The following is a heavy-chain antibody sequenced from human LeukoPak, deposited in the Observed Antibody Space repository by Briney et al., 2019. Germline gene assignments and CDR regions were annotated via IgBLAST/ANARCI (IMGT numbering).Heavy chain of an antibody. D-gene: IGHD3-22*01. V-gene: IGHV3-30*14. CDR3: ARDNHPYYYDKGAFDI. CDR1: GFTFSSYA. J-gene: IGHJ3*02. Sequence: PGGSLRLSCAASGFTFSSYAMHWVRQAPGKGLEWVAVISYDGSNKYYADSVKGRFTISRDNSKNTLYLQMNSLRAEDTAVYYCARDNHPYYYDKGAFDIWGQGTMVTVSS. CDR2: ISYDGSNK.